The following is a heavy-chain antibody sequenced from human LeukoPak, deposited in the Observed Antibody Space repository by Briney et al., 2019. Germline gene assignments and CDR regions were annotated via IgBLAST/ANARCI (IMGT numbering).Heavy chain of an antibody. CDR2: IYPGDSDT. Sequence: GESLKISCKGSGYSFTSYWIGWVRQMPGKGLEWMGIIYPGDSDTRYSPSFQGQVTISADKSISTAYLQWSSLKASDTAMYYCAGLQRLVTPWVYFDYWGQGTLVTVSS. D-gene: IGHD6-13*01. V-gene: IGHV5-51*01. CDR3: AGLQRLVTPWVYFDY. CDR1: GYSFTSYW. J-gene: IGHJ4*02.